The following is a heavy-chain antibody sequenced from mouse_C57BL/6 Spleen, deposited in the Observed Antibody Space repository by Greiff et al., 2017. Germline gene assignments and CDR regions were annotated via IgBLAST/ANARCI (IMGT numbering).Heavy chain of an antibody. CDR3: AIYPEYAMDY. J-gene: IGHJ4*01. CDR2: IWSGGST. CDR1: GFSLTSYG. V-gene: IGHV2-2*01. Sequence: VQLQQSGPGLVQPSQSLSITCTVSGFSLTSYGVHWVRQSPGKGLEWLGVIWSGGSTDYNAAFISRLSISKDNSKSQVFFKMNSLQADDTAIYYCAIYPEYAMDYWGQGTSVTVSS.